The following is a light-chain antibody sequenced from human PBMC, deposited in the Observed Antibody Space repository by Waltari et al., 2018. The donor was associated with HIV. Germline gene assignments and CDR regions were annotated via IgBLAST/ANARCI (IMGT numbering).Light chain of an antibody. CDR2: SAS. CDR3: HQYFTSRT. V-gene: IGKV4-1*01. CDR1: QSVFYTSNNKNY. Sequence: DIVMTQSPDSLAVSLGERATINCKSRQSVFYTSNNKNYVAWYQQKPGQAPKLLIHSASTRESGVPDRFSGSGSGTDFTLTISSLQAEDVAVYYCHQYFTSRTFGQGTRVEIK. J-gene: IGKJ1*01.